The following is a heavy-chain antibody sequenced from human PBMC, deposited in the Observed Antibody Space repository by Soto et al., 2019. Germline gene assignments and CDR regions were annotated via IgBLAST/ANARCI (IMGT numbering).Heavy chain of an antibody. Sequence: HVQLHESGPGLVKPSETLSLTCTVSGDSISSHYWSWIRQPPGKGLEWIGHIYHSGGTRYNPSLRSRVTISVDTSKKHFSLKLRSVPAADTAVYYCAKNVAVAGFCLDPWGQGILVTVSS. J-gene: IGHJ5*02. CDR2: IYHSGGT. V-gene: IGHV4-59*11. CDR1: GDSISSHY. D-gene: IGHD6-19*01. CDR3: AKNVAVAGFCLDP.